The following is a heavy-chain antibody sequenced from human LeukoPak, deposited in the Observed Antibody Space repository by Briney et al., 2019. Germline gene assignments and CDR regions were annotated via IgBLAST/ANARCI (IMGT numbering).Heavy chain of an antibody. CDR3: ARLSSYSDNSGWHWYFDL. CDR1: GFPFSSYA. D-gene: IGHD3-22*01. V-gene: IGHV3-7*01. J-gene: IGHJ2*01. Sequence: GGSLRLSCAASGFPFSSYAMNWVRQAPGRGLEWVGNINQDENEKYYVDSVEGRFTLSRDNGKNSLYLQMNSLRAEDTAMYSCARLSSYSDNSGWHWYFDLWGRGTLVTVSS. CDR2: INQDENEK.